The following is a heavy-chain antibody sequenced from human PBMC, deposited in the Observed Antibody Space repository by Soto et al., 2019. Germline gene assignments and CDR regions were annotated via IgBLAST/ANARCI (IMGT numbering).Heavy chain of an antibody. CDR1: GYTFTSYG. J-gene: IGHJ3*02. CDR2: ISAYNGNT. D-gene: IGHD6-19*01. Sequence: ASVKVSCKASGYTFTSYGISWVRQAPGQGLEWMGWISAYNGNTNYAQKLQGRVTMTTDTSTSTAYMELRSLSSDDTAVYYCARSDSSGWYSDAFDIWGQGTMVTVSS. CDR3: ARSDSSGWYSDAFDI. V-gene: IGHV1-18*01.